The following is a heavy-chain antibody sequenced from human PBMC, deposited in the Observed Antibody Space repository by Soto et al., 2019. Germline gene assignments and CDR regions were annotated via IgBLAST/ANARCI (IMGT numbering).Heavy chain of an antibody. CDR1: GFTVSTYG. D-gene: IGHD7-27*01. CDR3: TGAVASGY. V-gene: IGHV3-30*03. Sequence: QVQLVESGGGVVQPGRSLRLSCAVSGFTVSTYGMHWVRQAPGKGLEWVAVISRDGGTKFYADSVKGRFTISKDNSRNTLLLEMNSLRSDDMAVYSCTGAVASGYWGQGTLVTVSS. J-gene: IGHJ4*02. CDR2: ISRDGGTK.